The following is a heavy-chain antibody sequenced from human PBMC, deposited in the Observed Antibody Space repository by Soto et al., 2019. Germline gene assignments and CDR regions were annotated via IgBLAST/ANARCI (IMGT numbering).Heavy chain of an antibody. CDR3: AKSGSSGWYGIDY. J-gene: IGHJ4*02. V-gene: IGHV3-30*18. Sequence: ESGGGVVQPGRSLRLSCAASGFTFSSYGMHWVRQAPGKGLEWVAVISYDGSNKYYADSVKGRFTISRDNSKNTLYLQMNSLRAEDTAVYYCAKSGSSGWYGIDYWGQGTLVTVSS. CDR1: GFTFSSYG. D-gene: IGHD6-19*01. CDR2: ISYDGSNK.